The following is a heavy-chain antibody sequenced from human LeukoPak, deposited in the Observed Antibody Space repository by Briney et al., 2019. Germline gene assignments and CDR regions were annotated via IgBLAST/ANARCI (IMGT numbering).Heavy chain of an antibody. J-gene: IGHJ6*02. CDR2: ISYDGSKK. V-gene: IGHV3-30-3*01. D-gene: IGHD5-12*01. Sequence: PGGSLRLSCAASGFTFSSYAMHWVRQAPGKGLEWVAVISYDGSKKYYADAVKGRFTISRDNSKNTLYLQMNSLRAEDTAVYYCARGRAATSGMDVWGQGTTVTVSS. CDR3: ARGRAATSGMDV. CDR1: GFTFSSYA.